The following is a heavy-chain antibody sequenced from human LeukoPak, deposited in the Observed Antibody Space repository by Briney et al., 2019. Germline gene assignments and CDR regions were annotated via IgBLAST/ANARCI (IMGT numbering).Heavy chain of an antibody. V-gene: IGHV4-31*03. Sequence: SQTLSLTCTVSGGSISSGGYYWSWIRQHPGKGLEWIGYIYYSGTTNYNPSLKSRVTMTVDTSKNQFSLKLSSVTAADTAVYYCARGVTPEAYWGQGTLVTVSS. D-gene: IGHD4-17*01. CDR2: IYYSGTT. CDR3: ARGVTPEAY. CDR1: GGSISSGGYY. J-gene: IGHJ4*02.